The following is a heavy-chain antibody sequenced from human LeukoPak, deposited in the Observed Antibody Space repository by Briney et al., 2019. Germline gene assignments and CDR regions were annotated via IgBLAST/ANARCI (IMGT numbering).Heavy chain of an antibody. Sequence: PSETLSLTCSVSGGSISSGDYYWSWIRQPPGKGLEWIGRIYTSGSTNYNPSLKSRVTMSVDTSKNQFSLKLSSVTAADTAVYYCARDYPVVGVNAFDIWGQGTMVTVSS. V-gene: IGHV4-61*02. CDR1: GGSISSGDYY. CDR2: IYTSGST. J-gene: IGHJ3*02. D-gene: IGHD1-26*01. CDR3: ARDYPVVGVNAFDI.